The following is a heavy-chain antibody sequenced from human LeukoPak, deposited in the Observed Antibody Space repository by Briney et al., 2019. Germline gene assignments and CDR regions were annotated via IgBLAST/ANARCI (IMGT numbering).Heavy chain of an antibody. Sequence: SETLSLTCTVPGDSMSSYYWNFIRQPAGKGLEWIGRIHTSWTTYYNPSLKSRITMSVDTSRNQFSLRLTSVTAADTAVYYCARGDYYDGGGRNWFDPWGQGTLVTVSS. D-gene: IGHD3-16*01. V-gene: IGHV4-4*07. CDR2: IHTSWTT. CDR3: ARGDYYDGGGRNWFDP. J-gene: IGHJ5*02. CDR1: GDSMSSYY.